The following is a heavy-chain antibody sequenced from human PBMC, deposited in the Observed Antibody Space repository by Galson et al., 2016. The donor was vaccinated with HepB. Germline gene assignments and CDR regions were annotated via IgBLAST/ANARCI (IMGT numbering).Heavy chain of an antibody. CDR3: ARHEAVTTLSVHVDP. D-gene: IGHD4-17*01. Sequence: QSGAEVKKPGESLKISCKGSGYNFTNHWIGWVRQMPGKGLEWLGIIYPRDSDTRYSPSFQGQVTLSADKSISTAYLQWSSLKASDTAMYYCARHEAVTTLSVHVDPWGQGTLVSVSS. J-gene: IGHJ5*02. V-gene: IGHV5-51*01. CDR1: GYNFTNHW. CDR2: IYPRDSDT.